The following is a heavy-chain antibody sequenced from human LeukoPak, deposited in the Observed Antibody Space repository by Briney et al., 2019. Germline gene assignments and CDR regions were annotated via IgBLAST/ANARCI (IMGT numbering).Heavy chain of an antibody. CDR3: APRSGNDDAYDF. CDR1: GYNFLTSW. V-gene: IGHV5-51*01. D-gene: IGHD1-1*01. Sequence: KSGESLKISCKGSGYNFLTSWIGWVRQMPGKGLEWMGIIYPTDSDTRFSPSFQGQVTISVDRSITTAYLQWSSLKASDTAIYYCAPRSGNDDAYDFWGQGTMVTVSS. J-gene: IGHJ3*01. CDR2: IYPTDSDT.